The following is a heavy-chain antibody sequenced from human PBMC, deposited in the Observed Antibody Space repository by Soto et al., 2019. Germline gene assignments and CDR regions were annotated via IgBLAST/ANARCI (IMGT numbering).Heavy chain of an antibody. CDR3: AKGDDILTGYLDY. Sequence: EVQLLESGGGLVQPGGSLRLPCAASGFTFGSYAMSWVRQAPGKGLEWVSAISASGGGTYYADSVKGRFTISRDNSKNTLYLQMNSLRAEDTAVYYCAKGDDILTGYLDYWGQGTLVTVSS. D-gene: IGHD3-9*01. CDR1: GFTFGSYA. CDR2: ISASGGGT. J-gene: IGHJ4*02. V-gene: IGHV3-23*01.